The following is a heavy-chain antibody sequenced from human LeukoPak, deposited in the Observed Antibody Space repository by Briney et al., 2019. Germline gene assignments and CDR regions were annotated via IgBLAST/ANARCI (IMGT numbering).Heavy chain of an antibody. CDR2: IWYDGDNK. CDR3: AKARATYLYDTSGYSALDY. CDR1: RFTFSSYV. D-gene: IGHD3-22*01. J-gene: IGHJ4*02. V-gene: IGHV3-33*06. Sequence: GGSLRLSCAASRFTFSSYVMHRVRQAPGKGLEWVALIWYDGDNKYYSDSVKGRFTISRDNSKNTLYLQMNSLRAEDTAVYYCAKARATYLYDTSGYSALDYWGQGTLVTVSS.